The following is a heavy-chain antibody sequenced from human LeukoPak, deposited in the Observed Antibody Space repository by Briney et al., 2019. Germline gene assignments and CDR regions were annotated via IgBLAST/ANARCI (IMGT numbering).Heavy chain of an antibody. CDR2: ININSSGT. V-gene: IGHV1-2*02. J-gene: IGHJ5*02. D-gene: IGHD1-26*01. Sequence: ASVKLSCNASGYTFTCYYMHWVRLAHGQGIELKGLININSSGTTYAQTFQGRVTITRATSISTAYMELSRLRSDDTAVYYCAIGSGRYLPSWGQGTLVTVSS. CDR3: AIGSGRYLPS. CDR1: GYTFTCYY.